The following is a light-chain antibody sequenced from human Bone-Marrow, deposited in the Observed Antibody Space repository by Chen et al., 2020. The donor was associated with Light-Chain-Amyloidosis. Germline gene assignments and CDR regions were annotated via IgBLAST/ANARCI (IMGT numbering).Light chain of an antibody. Sequence: DVQLTQSPSSLSASVGDRVTITCRASQSISNYLNWYQQIPGKAPKLLIYHASRLQSGVPSRFSGSGSETDFTLTISILQPEDFATYYCQQSYSTPYTFGQGTKVEIK. J-gene: IGKJ2*01. CDR1: QSISNY. CDR3: QQSYSTPYT. CDR2: HAS. V-gene: IGKV1-39*01.